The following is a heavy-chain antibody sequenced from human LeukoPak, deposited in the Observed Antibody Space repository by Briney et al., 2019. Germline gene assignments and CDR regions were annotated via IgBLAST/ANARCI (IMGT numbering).Heavy chain of an antibody. Sequence: SETLSLTCTVSGGSISSYYWSWIRQPPGKGLEWIGYIYYSGSTNYNPSLKSRVTISVDTSKNQFSLKLSSVTAADTAVYYCPRVPLGPYGAQFDYWGQGTLVTVSS. CDR2: IYYSGST. V-gene: IGHV4-59*01. J-gene: IGHJ4*02. CDR3: PRVPLGPYGAQFDY. CDR1: GGSISSYY. D-gene: IGHD4-17*01.